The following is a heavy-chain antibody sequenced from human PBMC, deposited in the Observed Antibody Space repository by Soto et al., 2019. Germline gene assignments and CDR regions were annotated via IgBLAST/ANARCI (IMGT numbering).Heavy chain of an antibody. CDR3: ARRLYIGPNYYYYGMDV. Sequence: GASVKVSCKASGGTFSSYTISWVRQAPGQGLEWMGRIIPILGIANYAQKFQGGVTITADKSTSTAYMELSSLRSEDTAVYYCARRLYIGPNYYYYGMDVWGQGTTVTVSS. D-gene: IGHD5-12*01. CDR1: GGTFSSYT. J-gene: IGHJ6*02. CDR2: IIPILGIA. V-gene: IGHV1-69*02.